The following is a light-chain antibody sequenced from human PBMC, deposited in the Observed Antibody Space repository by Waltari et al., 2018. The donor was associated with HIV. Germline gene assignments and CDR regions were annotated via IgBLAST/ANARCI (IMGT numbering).Light chain of an antibody. V-gene: IGLV1-44*01. CDR3: AAWDDSLNEV. CDR1: SSNIGTTA. J-gene: IGLJ3*02. Sequence: QSVLTQPPSASGTPGQRVTIHCSGSSSNIGTTAVNWYQQLPGTAPKLLIYKSNERSSGVPDRFSASKSGASASLAISGLQSEDEAVYYCAAWDDSLNEVFGGGTKLTVL. CDR2: KSN.